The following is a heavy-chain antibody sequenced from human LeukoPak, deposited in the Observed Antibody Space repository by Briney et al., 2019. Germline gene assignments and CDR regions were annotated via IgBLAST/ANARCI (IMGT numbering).Heavy chain of an antibody. CDR3: ARFAYSSGWYVDY. D-gene: IGHD6-19*01. Sequence: SETLSLTCTVSGGSISSYHWSWIRQPPGKGLEWIGYIYYSGSTNYNPSLKSRVTISVDTSKNQFSLKLSSVTAADTAVYYCARFAYSSGWYVDYWGQGTLVTVSS. CDR2: IYYSGST. CDR1: GGSISSYH. J-gene: IGHJ4*02. V-gene: IGHV4-59*01.